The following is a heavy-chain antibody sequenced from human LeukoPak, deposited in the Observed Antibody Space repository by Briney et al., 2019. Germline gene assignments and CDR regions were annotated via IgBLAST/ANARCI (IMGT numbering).Heavy chain of an antibody. V-gene: IGHV4-39*07. J-gene: IGHJ6*03. CDR1: GGSISSNGYY. CDR3: ARDYGDKNYYYYYYMDV. D-gene: IGHD4-17*01. Sequence: NSSETLSLTCTVSGGSISSNGYYWGWIRQSPGEGLEWIGSIYYSGSTYFNPSLKSRVTISVDKSKNQFSLKLSSVTAADTAVYYCARDYGDKNYYYYYYMDVWGKGTTVTVSS. CDR2: IYYSGST.